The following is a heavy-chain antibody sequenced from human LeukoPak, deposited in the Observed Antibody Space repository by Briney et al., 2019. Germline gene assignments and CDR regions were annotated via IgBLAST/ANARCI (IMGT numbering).Heavy chain of an antibody. V-gene: IGHV3-33*01. CDR3: ARADSPSLRFGELFY. CDR1: GFTFSNYG. D-gene: IGHD3-10*01. Sequence: PGGSLRLSCAASGFTFSNYGMHWVRQAQGKGLEWVAIIWFDGSNRYYADSVKGRFTISRDSSRNTLFLQMNSLRAEDTAVYYCARADSPSLRFGELFYWGQGTLVTVSS. CDR2: IWFDGSNR. J-gene: IGHJ4*02.